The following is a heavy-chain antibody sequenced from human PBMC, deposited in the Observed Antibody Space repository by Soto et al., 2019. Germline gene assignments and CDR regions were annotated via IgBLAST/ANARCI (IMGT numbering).Heavy chain of an antibody. V-gene: IGHV3-53*01. J-gene: IGHJ6*02. CDR2: IYSGGST. D-gene: IGHD4-17*01. Sequence: EVQLVESGGGLIQPGGSLRLSCAASGFTVSSNYMSWVRQAPGKGLEWVSVIYSGGSTYYADSVKGRFTISRDNSKNTLYLQMNSLRAEDTAVYYCARDGQHYALAPFNFGHLRKYYGMDVWGQGTTVTVSS. CDR1: GFTVSSNY. CDR3: ARDGQHYALAPFNFGHLRKYYGMDV.